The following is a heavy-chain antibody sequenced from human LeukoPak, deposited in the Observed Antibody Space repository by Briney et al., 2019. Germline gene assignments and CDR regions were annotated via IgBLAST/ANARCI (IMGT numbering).Heavy chain of an antibody. D-gene: IGHD3-22*01. CDR3: VKDDSSGFRSYFDY. V-gene: IGHV3-64D*06. J-gene: IGHJ4*02. Sequence: PGRSLRLSCSASGFTFSSYAMHWVRQAPGKGLEYVSAISSNGGSTYYADSVKGRFTISRDNSKNTLYLQMSSLRAEDTAVYCCVKDDSSGFRSYFDYWGQGTLVTVSS. CDR1: GFTFSSYA. CDR2: ISSNGGST.